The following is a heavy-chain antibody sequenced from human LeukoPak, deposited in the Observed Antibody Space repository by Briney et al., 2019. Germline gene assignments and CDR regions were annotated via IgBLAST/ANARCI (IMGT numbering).Heavy chain of an antibody. CDR3: ASQPRYDYAVVLQH. V-gene: IGHV1-69*05. CDR2: IIPIFGTA. Sequence: SVKVSCKASGGTFSSYAISWVRQAPGQGLEWMGRIIPIFGTANYAQKFQGRVTITTDESTSTAYMELSSLRSEDTAVYYCASQPRYDYAVVLQHWGQGTLVTVSS. D-gene: IGHD4-17*01. J-gene: IGHJ1*01. CDR1: GGTFSSYA.